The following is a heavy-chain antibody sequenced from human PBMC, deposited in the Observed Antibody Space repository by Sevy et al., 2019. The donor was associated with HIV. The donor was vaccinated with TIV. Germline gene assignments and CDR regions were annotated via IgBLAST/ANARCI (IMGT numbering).Heavy chain of an antibody. D-gene: IGHD6-13*01. CDR2: IRYDGSDK. CDR1: GFTFGNYG. J-gene: IGHJ4*02. CDR3: AKDLAGPGRRYFDY. V-gene: IGHV3-30*02. Sequence: GGSLRLSCAASGFTFGNYGMHWVRQVPGKGLEWVTFIRYDGSDKYYAASVKGRFTISRDDSKNTLYLQMDSLTPEDTAIYYCAKDLAGPGRRYFDYWGQGTLVTVSS.